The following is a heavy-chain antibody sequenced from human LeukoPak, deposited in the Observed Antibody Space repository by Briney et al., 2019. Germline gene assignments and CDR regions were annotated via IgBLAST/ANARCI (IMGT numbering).Heavy chain of an antibody. CDR1: GGTFSSYA. Sequence: ASVKVSCKASGGTFSSYAISWVRQAPGQGLEWMGGIIPIFGTANYAQKFQGRVTITADESTSTAYMELSSLRSEDTAVYYRARERYCSGGSCYSADYWGQGTLVTVSS. D-gene: IGHD2-15*01. CDR3: ARERYCSGGSCYSADY. J-gene: IGHJ4*02. CDR2: IIPIFGTA. V-gene: IGHV1-69*13.